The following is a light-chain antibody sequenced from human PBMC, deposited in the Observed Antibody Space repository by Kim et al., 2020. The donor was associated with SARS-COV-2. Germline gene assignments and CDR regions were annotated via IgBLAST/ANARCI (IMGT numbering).Light chain of an antibody. V-gene: IGLV3-1*01. CDR1: KLGDKY. J-gene: IGLJ2*01. CDR3: QAWDSSTLFVV. Sequence: SYELTQPPSVSVSPGQTASITCSGDKLGDKYACWYQQKPGQSPVLVIYQDSKRPSGIPERFSGSNSGNTATLTISGTRAMDEADYYCQAWDSSTLFVVFGGGTQLTVL. CDR2: QDS.